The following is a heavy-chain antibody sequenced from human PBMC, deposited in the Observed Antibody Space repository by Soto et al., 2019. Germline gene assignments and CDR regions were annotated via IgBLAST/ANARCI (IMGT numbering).Heavy chain of an antibody. Sequence: GASVKVSCKASGYTFTSYGISWVRQAPGQGLEWMGWISAYNGNTNYAQKLQGRVTMTTDTSTSTAYMELRSLRSDDTAVYYCARATIAAAGPEGGIDYWGQGTLVTVSS. CDR2: ISAYNGNT. J-gene: IGHJ4*02. D-gene: IGHD6-13*01. CDR3: ARATIAAAGPEGGIDY. CDR1: GYTFTSYG. V-gene: IGHV1-18*01.